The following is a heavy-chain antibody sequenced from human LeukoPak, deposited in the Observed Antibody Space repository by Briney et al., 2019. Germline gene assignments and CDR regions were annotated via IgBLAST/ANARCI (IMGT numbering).Heavy chain of an antibody. D-gene: IGHD2-2*01. CDR1: GFSFTSYW. J-gene: IGHJ4*02. Sequence: GESLKISCKGSGFSFTSYWIGWVRQMPGKGLEWMGIIYPGDSDTRYSPSFQGQVTFSADKSISTAYLQWSSLKASDTAMYYCARRDETLGYCSSTSCYSQAVDYWGQGTLVTVSS. V-gene: IGHV5-51*01. CDR2: IYPGDSDT. CDR3: ARRDETLGYCSSTSCYSQAVDY.